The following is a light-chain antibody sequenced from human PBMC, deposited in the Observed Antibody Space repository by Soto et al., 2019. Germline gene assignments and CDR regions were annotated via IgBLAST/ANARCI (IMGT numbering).Light chain of an antibody. CDR2: GNS. CDR1: SSNIGAGYD. V-gene: IGLV1-40*01. CDR3: QSYDSSLSGSKV. J-gene: IGLJ3*02. Sequence: QSVLTQPPSVSGAPGQRVTISCTGSSSNIGAGYDVHWYQQLPGTAPKLLIYGNSNRPSGVPDRFSGSKSGTSASLAITGLQAEDEADYYCQSYDSSLSGSKVFGGETNLTVL.